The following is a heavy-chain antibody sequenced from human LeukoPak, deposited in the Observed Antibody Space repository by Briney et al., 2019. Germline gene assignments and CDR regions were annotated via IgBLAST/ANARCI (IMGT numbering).Heavy chain of an antibody. CDR3: VNDYGEGYFDC. D-gene: IGHD4/OR15-4a*01. CDR2: INNNGRAI. CDR1: GXRFTSFA. Sequence: GGSLRLSCSASGXRFTSFAMQWVRQAPGKGLEFVSAINNNGRAIYYADSVKGRFIISRDNSKNMVYLQMSSLRPEDTAVYHCVNDYGEGYFDCWGQGTLVTVSS. V-gene: IGHV3-64D*06. J-gene: IGHJ4*02.